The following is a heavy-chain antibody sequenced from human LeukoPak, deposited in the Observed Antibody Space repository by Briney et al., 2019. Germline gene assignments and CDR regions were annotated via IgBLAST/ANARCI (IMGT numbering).Heavy chain of an antibody. CDR3: AKDIVGGDTAMATYYYYYGMDV. CDR1: GFTFDDYA. D-gene: IGHD5-18*01. CDR2: ISWNSGSI. V-gene: IGHV3-9*01. Sequence: PGGSLRLSCAASGFTFDDYAMHWVRQAPGKGLEWVSGISWNSGSIGYADSVKGRFTISRDNAKNSLYLQMNSLRAEDTALYYCAKDIVGGDTAMATYYYYYGMDVWGQGTTVTVSS. J-gene: IGHJ6*02.